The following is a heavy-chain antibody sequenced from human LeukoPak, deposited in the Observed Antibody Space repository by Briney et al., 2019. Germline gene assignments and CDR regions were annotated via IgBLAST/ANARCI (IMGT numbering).Heavy chain of an antibody. D-gene: IGHD1-1*01. CDR2: IYYSGST. CDR3: ARHRGTGTVRFDP. V-gene: IGHV4-39*01. J-gene: IGHJ5*02. Sequence: SETLSLTCTVSGGSISSSSYYWGWIRQPPGKGLEWIGSIYYSGSTNYNPSLKCRVTISVDTSKNQFSLKLSSVTAADTAVYYCARHRGTGTVRFDPWGQGTLVTVSS. CDR1: GGSISSSSYY.